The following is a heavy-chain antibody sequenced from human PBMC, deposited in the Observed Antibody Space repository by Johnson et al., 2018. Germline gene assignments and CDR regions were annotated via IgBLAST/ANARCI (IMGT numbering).Heavy chain of an antibody. Sequence: VRLVQSGGGLVQPGGSLRLSCAASGFTVSGDYMNWVRKAPGKGLAWVSVISSEGSTNYADSVKGRFTISRDLSQNTLYLQMNSLRAEDTAVYFCARTSRGAVDIWGQGTMVSVSS. D-gene: IGHD3-10*01. CDR1: GFTVSGDY. J-gene: IGHJ3*02. CDR3: ARTSRGAVDI. V-gene: IGHV3-66*02. CDR2: ISSEGST.